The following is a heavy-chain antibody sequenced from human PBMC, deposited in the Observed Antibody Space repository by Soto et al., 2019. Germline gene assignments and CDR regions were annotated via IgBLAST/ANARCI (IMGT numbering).Heavy chain of an antibody. CDR2: IDPSDSYT. CDR3: ARTLWFGEPDRRDYYYYGMDV. V-gene: IGHV5-10-1*01. CDR1: GYSFTSYW. Sequence: PGESLKISCKGSGYSFTSYWISWVRQMPGKGLEWMGRIDPSDSYTNYSPSFQGHVTISADKSISTAYLQWSSLKASDTAMYYCARTLWFGEPDRRDYYYYGMDVWGQGTTVTVSS. J-gene: IGHJ6*02. D-gene: IGHD3-10*01.